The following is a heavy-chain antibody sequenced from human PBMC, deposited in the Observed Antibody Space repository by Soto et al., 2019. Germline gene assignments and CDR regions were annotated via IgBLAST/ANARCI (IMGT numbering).Heavy chain of an antibody. CDR1: GASITTSVW. CDR3: ARVGGGYDFWSGYYLYGMDV. V-gene: IGHV4-4*02. D-gene: IGHD3-3*01. Sequence: SETLSLTCDVSGASITTSVWWNWVRQPPGKGLEWIGEIYHSGNTNYNASLKSRVTISVDKSKNQFSLGLTSVTAADTAVYYCARVGGGYDFWSGYYLYGMDVWGQGTTVTVSS. CDR2: IYHSGNT. J-gene: IGHJ6*02.